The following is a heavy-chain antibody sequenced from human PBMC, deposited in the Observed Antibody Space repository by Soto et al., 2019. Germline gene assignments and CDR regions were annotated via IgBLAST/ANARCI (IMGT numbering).Heavy chain of an antibody. V-gene: IGHV4-31*02. J-gene: IGHJ4*02. D-gene: IGHD7-27*01. CDR1: GNSAATRRHH. CDR2: IYYSGAT. CDR3: ARDKDLEPTVWGY. Sequence: PSETPSLRRSFSGNSAATRRHHYNWIRHLPGKGLEWIGYIYYSGATHYSPSLRPRATISIDTSKNQFSLRLISVTAADTALYFCARDKDLEPTVWGYWGKG.